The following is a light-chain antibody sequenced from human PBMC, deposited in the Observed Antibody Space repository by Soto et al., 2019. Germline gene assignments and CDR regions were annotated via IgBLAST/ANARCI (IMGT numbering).Light chain of an antibody. CDR3: QQYGSSPRT. V-gene: IGKV3-20*01. CDR1: QSVSSN. J-gene: IGKJ1*01. CDR2: GAS. Sequence: EIVLTQSPGTLSLSPGESATLSCRASQSVSSNLAWYQQKPGQAPRLLMYGASTRATGIPARFSGSGSGTDFTLTISRLEPEDFAVYYCQQYGSSPRTFGQGTKVDIK.